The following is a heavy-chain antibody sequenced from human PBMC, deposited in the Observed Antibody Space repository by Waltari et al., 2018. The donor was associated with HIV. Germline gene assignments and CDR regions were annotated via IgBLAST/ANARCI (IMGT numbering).Heavy chain of an antibody. CDR1: GFTFSNYA. J-gene: IGHJ3*02. Sequence: EAQLLESGGGLVQPGGSLRVSCVGSGFTFSNYAMIWVRPSTGKGLEWVSAIAASYPNTYYSDSVRGRFTVSKDNSENSLHLQMNSLRAEDTALYYCARIYVSGAFDIWGQGTVVTVSS. D-gene: IGHD3-10*01. V-gene: IGHV3-23*01. CDR3: ARIYVSGAFDI. CDR2: IAASYPNT.